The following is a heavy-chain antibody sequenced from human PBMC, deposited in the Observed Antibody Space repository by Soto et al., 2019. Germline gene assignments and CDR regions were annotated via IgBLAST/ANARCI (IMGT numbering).Heavy chain of an antibody. Sequence: ASVQVSCKASGYTFTGYYMLWVRQAPGQGLERMGWITPNRGRTNHAQKFQTRVTMTRETSISPPYTELRMQRSDDAAAYHCSVWWGAYYYYGMDDWAQGTTVTVSS. J-gene: IGHJ6*02. CDR1: GYTFTGYY. CDR3: SVWWGAYYYYGMDD. V-gene: IGHV1-2*02. D-gene: IGHD1-26*01. CDR2: ITPNRGRT.